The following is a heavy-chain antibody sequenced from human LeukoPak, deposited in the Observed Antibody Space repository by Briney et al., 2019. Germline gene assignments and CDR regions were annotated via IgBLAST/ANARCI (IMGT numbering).Heavy chain of an antibody. CDR2: MNPNSGNT. Sequence: GASVKVSCKASGYTFTSYDINWVRQATGQGLEWMGWMNPNSGNTGYAQKFQGRVTITRNTSISTAYMELSSLRSEDTAVYYCARGTTRLRGFRFLEWLPQVAPFDYWGQGTLVTVSS. D-gene: IGHD3-3*01. J-gene: IGHJ4*02. CDR3: ARGTTRLRGFRFLEWLPQVAPFDY. CDR1: GYTFTSYD. V-gene: IGHV1-8*03.